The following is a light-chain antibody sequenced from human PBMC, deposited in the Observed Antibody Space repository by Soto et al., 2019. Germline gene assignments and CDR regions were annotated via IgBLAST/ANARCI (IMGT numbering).Light chain of an antibody. CDR2: DVS. J-gene: IGLJ2*01. CDR1: SSDVGGYNY. Sequence: QSALTQPRSVSGSPGQSVTISCTGTSSDVGGYNYVSWYQQHTGKAPKLMISDVSKRPSGGPDRFSGSKSGNTASLTISALQAEDEANSYCCSYAGSYSVVFGGGTKLTVL. CDR3: CSYAGSYSVV. V-gene: IGLV2-11*01.